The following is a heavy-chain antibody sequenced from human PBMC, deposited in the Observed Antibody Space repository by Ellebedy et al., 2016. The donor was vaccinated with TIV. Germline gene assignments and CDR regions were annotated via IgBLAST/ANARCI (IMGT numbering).Heavy chain of an antibody. D-gene: IGHD4-23*01. J-gene: IGHJ3*01. CDR3: ARDPVGVGPAFDV. CDR2: IIESGGNT. Sequence: GESLKISCAASGLTFSSQAMSWVRQAPGKGLEWVSPIIESGGNTYYADSVKGRFTISRDNSKDTLFLQMNSLRAEDTAIYFCARDPVGVGPAFDVWGQGTMVTVSS. V-gene: IGHV3-23*01. CDR1: GLTFSSQA.